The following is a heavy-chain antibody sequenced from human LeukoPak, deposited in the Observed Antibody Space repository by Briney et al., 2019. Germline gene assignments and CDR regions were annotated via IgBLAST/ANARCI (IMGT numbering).Heavy chain of an antibody. CDR2: ISSSSNYI. D-gene: IGHD4-17*01. CDR1: GFSFTTYA. V-gene: IGHV3-21*01. J-gene: IGHJ4*02. Sequence: PGGSLRLSCGASGFSFTTYAMTWVRQAPGEGLEWVSFISSSSNYIYYADSVRGRFTISRDNAKNSLYLQMNSLRAEDTAVYYCARGTPTTRDFDYWGQGTLVTVSS. CDR3: ARGTPTTRDFDY.